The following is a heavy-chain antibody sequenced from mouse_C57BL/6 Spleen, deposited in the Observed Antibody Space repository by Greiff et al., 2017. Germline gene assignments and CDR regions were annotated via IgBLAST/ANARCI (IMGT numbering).Heavy chain of an antibody. CDR2: ISSCSSTI. CDR1: GFTFSDYG. J-gene: IGHJ4*01. Sequence: EVKLLESGGGLVKPGGSLKLSCAASGFTFSDYGMHWVRQAPEQGLEWVAYISSCSSTIYYADTVKGRFTFSRDNAKNTLFLQMTSLRSESTAMYYGARTDQATTYAMDYWGQGTTVTVSS. CDR3: ARTDQATTYAMDY. D-gene: IGHD3-2*02. V-gene: IGHV5-17*01.